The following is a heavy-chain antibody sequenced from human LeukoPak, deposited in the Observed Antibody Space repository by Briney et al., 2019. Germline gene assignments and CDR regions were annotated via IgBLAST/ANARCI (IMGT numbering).Heavy chain of an antibody. J-gene: IGHJ4*02. CDR2: IYTSGST. CDR3: ARDDSSSSMFDY. Sequence: SQTLSLTCTVSGGSISSGSYYWSWIRQPAGKGLEWIGRIYTSGSTNYNPSLKSRVTISVDTSKNQFSLKLSSVTAADTAVYYCARDDSSSSMFDYWDQGTLVTVSS. D-gene: IGHD6-6*01. V-gene: IGHV4-61*02. CDR1: GGSISSGSYY.